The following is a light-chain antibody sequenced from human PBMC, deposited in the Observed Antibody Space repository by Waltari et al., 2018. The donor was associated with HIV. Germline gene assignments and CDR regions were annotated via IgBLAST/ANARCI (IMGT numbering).Light chain of an antibody. CDR2: WAS. Sequence: DIVMTQSPDSLAVSLGERATINCKSSQSVLYNSNNKNNVAGYQQKPGQPPKLLIYWASTRESGVPDRFSGSESGTDFTLTISSLQAEDVAVYYCQQYYSTPVTFGPGTKVDIK. CDR3: QQYYSTPVT. J-gene: IGKJ3*01. V-gene: IGKV4-1*01. CDR1: QSVLYNSNNKNN.